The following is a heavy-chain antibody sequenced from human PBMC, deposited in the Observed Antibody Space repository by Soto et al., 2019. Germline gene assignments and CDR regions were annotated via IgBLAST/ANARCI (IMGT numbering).Heavy chain of an antibody. D-gene: IGHD3-10*01. Sequence: GGSLRLSCAASGFTFSSYSMNWVRQAPGKGLEWVSSISSSSSYIYYADSVKGRFTISRDNAKNSLYLQMNSLRAEDTAVYYCARDDYYGSGSYQPPVYYYMDVWGKGTTVTVSS. V-gene: IGHV3-21*01. CDR1: GFTFSSYS. J-gene: IGHJ6*03. CDR3: ARDDYYGSGSYQPPVYYYMDV. CDR2: ISSSSSYI.